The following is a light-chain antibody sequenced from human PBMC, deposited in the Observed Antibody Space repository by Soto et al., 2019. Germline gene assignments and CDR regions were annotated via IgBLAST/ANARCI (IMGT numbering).Light chain of an antibody. CDR2: DAS. CDR1: QSISNS. V-gene: IGKV3-11*01. CDR3: RQRYNWPLT. Sequence: TVLTQSPATLSLSPGERATLSCKASQSISNSLGWFQQKPGQASRLLIDDASNRATGIPARFTGSGSGSDFTLTISRLEPEDFGVYYCRQRYNWPLTFGGGTKVEIK. J-gene: IGKJ4*01.